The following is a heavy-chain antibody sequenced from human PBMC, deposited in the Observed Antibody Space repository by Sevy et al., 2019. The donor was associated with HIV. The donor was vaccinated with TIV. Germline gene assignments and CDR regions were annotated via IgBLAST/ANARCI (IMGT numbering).Heavy chain of an antibody. CDR1: GFTFTNYV. J-gene: IGHJ6*02. Sequence: GGSLRLSCAASGFTFTNYVMNWVRLAPGKGLEWVSYISPSGSPIYYADSVKGRFTISRDNAKNSLYLQMNSLRADDTGLYYCARDLVASTLTMDVWGQGTTVTVSS. CDR2: ISPSGSPI. CDR3: ARDLVASTLTMDV. D-gene: IGHD2-15*01. V-gene: IGHV3-48*03.